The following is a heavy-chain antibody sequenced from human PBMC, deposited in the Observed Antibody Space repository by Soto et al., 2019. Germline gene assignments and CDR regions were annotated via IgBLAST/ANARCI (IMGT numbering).Heavy chain of an antibody. Sequence: PGGSLRLSCAASGFTFSTYEMHWVRQVTGKGLEWVSAIGTAGDTYYSGSVKGRFTISRENAKNSFYLQMNSLRAGDTAVYYCAREAFGSGTYAFDFWGQGTLVTVSS. V-gene: IGHV3-13*01. CDR1: GFTFSTYE. D-gene: IGHD3-10*01. CDR3: AREAFGSGTYAFDF. J-gene: IGHJ3*01. CDR2: IGTAGDT.